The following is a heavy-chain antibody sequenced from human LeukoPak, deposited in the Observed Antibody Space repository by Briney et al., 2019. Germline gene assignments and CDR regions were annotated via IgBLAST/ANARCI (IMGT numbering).Heavy chain of an antibody. CDR1: GYTFTNYA. Sequence: ASVKVSCKASGYTFTNYAITWVRQAPGQGLEWMGWITVYNGNINFAQKLQGRVTMTTDTSTSTVYMELRSLISDDTAFYYCARGMGSSGYPFDYWGQGTRVTVSS. D-gene: IGHD3-22*01. CDR2: ITVYNGNI. CDR3: ARGMGSSGYPFDY. V-gene: IGHV1-18*01. J-gene: IGHJ4*02.